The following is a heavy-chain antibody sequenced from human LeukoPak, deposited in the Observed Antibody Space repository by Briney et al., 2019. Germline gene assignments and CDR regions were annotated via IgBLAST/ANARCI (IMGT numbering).Heavy chain of an antibody. J-gene: IGHJ4*02. CDR1: VGSISSYY. CDR3: ARAAPYCSGGSCYDY. V-gene: IGHV4-59*01. CDR2: IYYSGST. D-gene: IGHD2-15*01. Sequence: SETLSLTCTVSVGSISSYYWSWIRQPPGKGLEWIGYIYYSGSTNYNPSLQSRVTISVDTSKNQFSLKLSSVTAADTAVYYCARAAPYCSGGSCYDYWGQGTLVTVSS.